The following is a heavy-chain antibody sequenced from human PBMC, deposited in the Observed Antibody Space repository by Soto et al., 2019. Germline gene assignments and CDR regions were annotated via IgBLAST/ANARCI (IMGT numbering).Heavy chain of an antibody. V-gene: IGHV4-31*03. D-gene: IGHD6-6*01. J-gene: IGHJ6*02. Sequence: QVQLQESGPGLVKPSQTLSLTCTVSGGSISSGGYYWTWIRQHPWKGLEWIGYNYYSGITYYNPSLKSRVTISLDTSKNQFSLKLSSVTAVDTAVYYCARGSSIAGLYYGMDVWGQGTTVTVSS. CDR3: ARGSSIAGLYYGMDV. CDR1: GGSISSGGYY. CDR2: NYYSGIT.